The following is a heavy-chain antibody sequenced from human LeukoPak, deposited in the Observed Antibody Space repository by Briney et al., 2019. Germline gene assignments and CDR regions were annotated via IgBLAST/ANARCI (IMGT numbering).Heavy chain of an antibody. V-gene: IGHV1-69*04. CDR1: GGTFSSYA. CDR2: IIPIFGIA. CDR3: ARDSTGGGRAFDI. D-gene: IGHD3-10*01. J-gene: IGHJ3*02. Sequence: SVKVSCKVSGGTFSSYAISWGRQAPGQGLESMGRIIPIFGIANYAQKFQGRVTIPADKSTSTAYMELSSLRSEDTAVYYCARDSTGGGRAFDIWGQGTMVTVSS.